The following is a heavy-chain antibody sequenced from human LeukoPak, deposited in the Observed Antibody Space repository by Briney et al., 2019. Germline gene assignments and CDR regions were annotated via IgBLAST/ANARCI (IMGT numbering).Heavy chain of an antibody. J-gene: IGHJ3*02. V-gene: IGHV4-59*01. Sequence: PSETLSLTCTVSGGSISSYYWSWIRQPPGKGLEWIGYIYYSGSTNYNPSLKGRVTISVDTSKNQFSLKLSSVTAADTAVYYCASSQEGYCSSTSCLHAFDIWSQGTMVTVSS. CDR3: ASSQEGYCSSTSCLHAFDI. D-gene: IGHD2-2*01. CDR2: IYYSGST. CDR1: GGSISSYY.